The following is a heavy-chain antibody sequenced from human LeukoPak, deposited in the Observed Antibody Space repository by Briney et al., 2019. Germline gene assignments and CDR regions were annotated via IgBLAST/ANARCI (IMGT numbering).Heavy chain of an antibody. D-gene: IGHD6-6*01. CDR2: IYHSGST. CDR3: ARYSSSNGRYYFDY. CDR1: GGSISSSNW. Sequence: SETLSLTCAVSGGSISSSNWWSWVRQPPGKGLEWIGEIYHSGSTNYNPSLKSRVTISVDKSKNQFSLKLSSATAADTAVYYCARYSSSNGRYYFDYWGQGTLVTVSS. J-gene: IGHJ4*02. V-gene: IGHV4-4*02.